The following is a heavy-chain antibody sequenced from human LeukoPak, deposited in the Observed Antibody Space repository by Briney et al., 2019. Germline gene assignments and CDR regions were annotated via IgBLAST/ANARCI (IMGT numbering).Heavy chain of an antibody. J-gene: IGHJ4*02. CDR3: ATHPPKVCTGGSCTDY. CDR2: IYYSGST. CDR1: GGSIGSYY. Sequence: SETLSLTCAASGGSIGSYYWSWIRQPPGKGLEWIGHIYYSGSTNYNPSLKSRVTISVDMSKNQFSLKLSSVTAADTAVYYCATHPPKVCTGGSCTDYWGQGTLVTVSS. D-gene: IGHD2-15*01. V-gene: IGHV4-59*01.